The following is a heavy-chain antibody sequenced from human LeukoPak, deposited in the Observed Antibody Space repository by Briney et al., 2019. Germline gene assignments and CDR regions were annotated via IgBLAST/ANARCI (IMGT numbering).Heavy chain of an antibody. CDR3: AKPTHITIFGVVIDYFDY. V-gene: IGHV3-23*01. CDR1: GFTFSSYA. CDR2: ISGSGGST. Sequence: PGGSLRLSCAASGFTFSSYAMSWVRQAPGKGLEWVSAISGSGGSTYYADSVKGWFTISRDNSKNTLYLQMNSLRAEDTAVYYCAKPTHITIFGVVIDYFDYWGQGTLVTVSS. J-gene: IGHJ4*02. D-gene: IGHD3-3*01.